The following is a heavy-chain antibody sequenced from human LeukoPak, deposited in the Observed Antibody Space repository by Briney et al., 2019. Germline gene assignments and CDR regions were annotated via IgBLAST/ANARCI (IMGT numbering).Heavy chain of an antibody. J-gene: IGHJ5*02. V-gene: IGHV3-23*01. CDR2: ISGSGGST. CDR3: ARPSMVRGVRGWFDP. D-gene: IGHD3-10*01. Sequence: GGSLRLACAASGFTFSSYAMSWVRQAPGKGLEWVSAISGSGGSTYYADSVKGRFTISRDNSKNTLYLRMNSLRAEDTAVYYCARPSMVRGVRGWFDPWGQGTLVTVSS. CDR1: GFTFSSYA.